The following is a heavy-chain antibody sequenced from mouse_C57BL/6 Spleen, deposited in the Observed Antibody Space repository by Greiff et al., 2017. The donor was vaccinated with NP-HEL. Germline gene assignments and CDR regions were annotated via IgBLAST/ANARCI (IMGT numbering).Heavy chain of an antibody. V-gene: IGHV1-59*01. J-gene: IGHJ4*01. CDR3: ARTGAAQASGAMDY. Sequence: QVQLQQPGAELVRPGTSVKLSCKASGYTFTSYWMHWVKQRPGQGLEWIGVIDPSDSYTNYNQKFKGKATLTVDTSSSTAYMQLSSLTSEDSAVYYCARTGAAQASGAMDYWGQGTSVTVSS. D-gene: IGHD3-2*02. CDR2: IDPSDSYT. CDR1: GYTFTSYW.